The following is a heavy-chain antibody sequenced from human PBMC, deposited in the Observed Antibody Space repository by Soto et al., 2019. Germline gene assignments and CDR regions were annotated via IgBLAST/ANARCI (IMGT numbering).Heavy chain of an antibody. V-gene: IGHV3-21*01. Sequence: ESGGGLVKPGGSLRLSCVASGFTFSTYSMNWVRQAPGKGLEWVSSMSSRSDYIFYADSVKGRFTISRDNAKNSLYLQMNSLRAEDTAVYYCARRYYYDTENRDAFDIWGQGTLVTVSS. CDR2: MSSRSDYI. D-gene: IGHD3-22*01. CDR3: ARRYYYDTENRDAFDI. CDR1: GFTFSTYS. J-gene: IGHJ3*02.